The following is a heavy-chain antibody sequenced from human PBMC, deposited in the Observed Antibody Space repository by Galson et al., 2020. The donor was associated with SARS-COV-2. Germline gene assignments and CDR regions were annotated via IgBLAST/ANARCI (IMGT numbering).Heavy chain of an antibody. CDR1: GFTFSSYG. Sequence: GESLKISCAASGFTFSSYGMHWVRQAPGKGLEWVAVIWYDGSNKYYADSVKGRFTISRDNSKNTLYLRMNSLRAEDTAVYYCARDGYYYDSSGYYYNPGYYYYGMDVWGQGTTVTVSS. CDR3: ARDGYYYDSSGYYYNPGYYYYGMDV. D-gene: IGHD3-22*01. CDR2: IWYDGSNK. V-gene: IGHV3-33*01. J-gene: IGHJ6*02.